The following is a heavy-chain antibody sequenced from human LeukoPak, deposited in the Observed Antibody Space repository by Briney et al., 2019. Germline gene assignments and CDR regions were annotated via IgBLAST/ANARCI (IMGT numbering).Heavy chain of an antibody. V-gene: IGHV1-69*13. CDR1: GGTFSSSA. J-gene: IGHJ4*02. CDR2: IIPIFGTA. D-gene: IGHD5-24*01. Sequence: SVKVSCXASGGTFSSSAISWVRQAPGQGLEWMEGIIPIFGTANYAQKFQGRVTITADESTSTAYMELSSLRSEGTAVYYCARGGDGYNYVYYFDYWGQGTLVTVSS. CDR3: ARGGDGYNYVYYFDY.